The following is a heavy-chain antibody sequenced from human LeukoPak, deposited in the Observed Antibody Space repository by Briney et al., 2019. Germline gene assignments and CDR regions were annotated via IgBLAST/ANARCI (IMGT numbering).Heavy chain of an antibody. Sequence: GGSLRLSCAASGFTFSSYGMHWVRQAPGKGLEWVAVISYDGSNKYYADSVKGRFTISRDNSKNTLYLQMNSLRAEDTAVYYCAKAAGYSSSWFVFDYWGQGTLVTVSS. CDR3: AKAAGYSSSWFVFDY. D-gene: IGHD6-13*01. V-gene: IGHV3-30*18. J-gene: IGHJ4*02. CDR2: ISYDGSNK. CDR1: GFTFSSYG.